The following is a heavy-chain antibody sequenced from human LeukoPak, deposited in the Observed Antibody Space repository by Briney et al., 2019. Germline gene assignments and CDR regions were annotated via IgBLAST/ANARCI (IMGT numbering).Heavy chain of an antibody. Sequence: SETLSLTCTVSGGSISSHYWSWIRQPPGKGLEWIGYIYYSGTTKYNPSLKSRVTISVDTSKIQFSLKLSSVTAADTAVYYCARGLTMVFDYWGQGTLVTVSS. CDR1: GGSISSHY. J-gene: IGHJ4*02. D-gene: IGHD4/OR15-4a*01. V-gene: IGHV4-59*11. CDR3: ARGLTMVFDY. CDR2: IYYSGTT.